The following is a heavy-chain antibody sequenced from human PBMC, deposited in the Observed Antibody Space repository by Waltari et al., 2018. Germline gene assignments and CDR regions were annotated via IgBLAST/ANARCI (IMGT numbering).Heavy chain of an antibody. CDR1: GFTFSSYW. CDR3: ATALSYGDYGFDY. V-gene: IGHV3-7*04. Sequence: GESGGGLVQPGGSLRLSCAASGFTFSSYWMSWVRQAPGKGLEWVANIKQDGSETYYVDSVKGRFTISRDNAKNSLYLQMNSLRAEDTAVYYCATALSYGDYGFDYWGQGTLVTVSS. D-gene: IGHD4-17*01. CDR2: IKQDGSET. J-gene: IGHJ4*02.